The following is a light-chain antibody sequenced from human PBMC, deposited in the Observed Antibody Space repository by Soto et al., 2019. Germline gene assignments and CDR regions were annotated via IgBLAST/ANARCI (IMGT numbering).Light chain of an antibody. CDR2: DVS. Sequence: QSALTQPASVSGSPGQSITISCTGTSSDVGGYDFVSWYQQHPGKAPKLMIYDVSNRPSGVSNRFSGSKSGNTASLTISGLQAEDEADYYCCSYTIRETGIFGTGTKVTVL. J-gene: IGLJ1*01. V-gene: IGLV2-14*03. CDR3: CSYTIRETGI. CDR1: SSDVGGYDF.